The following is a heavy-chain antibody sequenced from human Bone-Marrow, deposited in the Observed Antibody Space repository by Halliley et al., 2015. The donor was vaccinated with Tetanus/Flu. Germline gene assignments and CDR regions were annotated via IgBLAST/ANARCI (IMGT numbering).Heavy chain of an antibody. CDR2: IFYRGST. J-gene: IGHJ5*02. V-gene: IGHV4-61*01. D-gene: IGHD2-21*01. Sequence: TLSLTCTVSGGSVSNRSSYWSWIRQPPGKGLEWIGYIFYRGSTNYNPSLESRVTISLDTSKNQFSLNLMSVTAADTALYYCATEGFLQSTWGLGTLVTVSS. CDR3: ATEGFLQST. CDR1: GGSVSNRSSY.